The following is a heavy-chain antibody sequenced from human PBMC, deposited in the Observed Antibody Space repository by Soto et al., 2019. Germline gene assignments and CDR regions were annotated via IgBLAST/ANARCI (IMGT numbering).Heavy chain of an antibody. D-gene: IGHD5-18*01. CDR1: GVTFGSHG. Sequence: RASVKVSCKASGVTFGSHGIAWVRQAPGQGLEWMGGLIAMLGTPTYARKVQGRATITADESLTSSYLELRSLRSEDTAVYFCARGAMANFDYWGQGTVVTV. J-gene: IGHJ4*02. CDR3: ARGAMANFDY. V-gene: IGHV1-69*13. CDR2: LIAMLGTP.